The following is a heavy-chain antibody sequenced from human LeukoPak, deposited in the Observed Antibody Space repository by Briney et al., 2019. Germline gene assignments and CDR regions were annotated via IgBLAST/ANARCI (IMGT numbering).Heavy chain of an antibody. V-gene: IGHV1-18*04. J-gene: IGHJ4*02. Sequence: ASVKVSCKPSGYTFDYYGVSWVRQAPGQGLEWLAWINTNTGSTMYSERFQGRVTLTRDKSTSTVYMDLRSLRSDDTAVCYCATGGVRDLLNFWGQGTLVTVSS. CDR2: INTNTGST. D-gene: IGHD1-26*01. CDR1: GYTFDYYG. CDR3: ATGGVRDLLNF.